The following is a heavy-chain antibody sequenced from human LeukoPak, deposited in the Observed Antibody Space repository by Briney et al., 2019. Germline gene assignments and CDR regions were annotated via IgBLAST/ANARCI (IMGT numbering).Heavy chain of an antibody. Sequence: SETLSLTCTVSGGSISSYYWSWIRQPPGKGLEWIGYIYYSGSTNYNPSLKSRVTISVDTSKNQFSLKLSPVTAADTAVYYCARGGTDYGDSSFDYWGQGTLVTVPS. CDR1: GGSISSYY. D-gene: IGHD4-17*01. V-gene: IGHV4-59*01. J-gene: IGHJ4*02. CDR2: IYYSGST. CDR3: ARGGTDYGDSSFDY.